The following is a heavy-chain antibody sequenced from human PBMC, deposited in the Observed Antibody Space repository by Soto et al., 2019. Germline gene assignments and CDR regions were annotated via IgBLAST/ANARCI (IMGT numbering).Heavy chain of an antibody. J-gene: IGHJ3*02. CDR3: ARDRGTMIVVVIPDAFDI. CDR2: ISAYNGNT. Sequence: GASVKVSCKGSGYTFTSYGISWVRQAPGQGLEWMGWISAYNGNTNYAQKLQGRVTMTTDTSTSTAYMELRSLRSDDTAVYYCARDRGTMIVVVIPDAFDIWGQGTMVTVSS. CDR1: GYTFTSYG. V-gene: IGHV1-18*01. D-gene: IGHD3-22*01.